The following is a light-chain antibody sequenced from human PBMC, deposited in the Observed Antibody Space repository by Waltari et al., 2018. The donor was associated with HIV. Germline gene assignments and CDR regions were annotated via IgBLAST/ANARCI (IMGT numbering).Light chain of an antibody. CDR3: SSYAGSNNLVV. J-gene: IGLJ2*01. CDR1: SSDVGGYKY. Sequence: QSALTQPPSASGSPGQSVTISCTGTSSDVGGYKYVSWYQQHRGKAPKLMIYEVNKRPSGVPGRFSGSKSGNMASLTVSGLQAEDEADYYCSSYAGSNNLVVFGGGTKLTVL. V-gene: IGLV2-8*01. CDR2: EVN.